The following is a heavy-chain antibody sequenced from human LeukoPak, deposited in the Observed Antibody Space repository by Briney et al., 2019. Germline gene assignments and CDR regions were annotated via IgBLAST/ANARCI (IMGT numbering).Heavy chain of an antibody. CDR3: ARGLRGGSRPSNWFDP. Sequence: SETLSLTCAVYGGSFSGYYWSWIRQPPGKGLEWIGEINHSGSTNYNPSLKSRVTISVDTSKNQFSLKLSSVTAAGTAVYYCARGLRGGSRPSNWFDPWGQGTLVTVSS. CDR1: GGSFSGYY. V-gene: IGHV4-34*01. CDR2: INHSGST. J-gene: IGHJ5*02. D-gene: IGHD3-10*01.